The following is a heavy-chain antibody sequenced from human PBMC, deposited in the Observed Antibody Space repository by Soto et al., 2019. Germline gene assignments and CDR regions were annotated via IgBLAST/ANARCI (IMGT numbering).Heavy chain of an antibody. J-gene: IGHJ5*02. CDR1: GYTFTSYG. CDR2: ISAYSGNT. V-gene: IGHV1-18*04. D-gene: IGHD3-3*01. CDR3: ARVGYDFWSGYSTWFDP. Sequence: ASVKVSCKASGYTFTSYGISWVRQAPGQGLEWMGWISAYSGNTNYAQKLQGRVTMTTDTSTSTAYMELRSLRSDDTAVYYCARVGYDFWSGYSTWFDPWGQGTLVTVSS.